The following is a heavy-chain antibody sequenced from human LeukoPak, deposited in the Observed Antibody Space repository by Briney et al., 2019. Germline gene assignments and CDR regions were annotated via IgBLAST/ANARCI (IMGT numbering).Heavy chain of an antibody. CDR3: EAEPAYDILTGYKN. CDR1: GFTFTSSA. V-gene: IGHV1-58*02. Sequence: ASVKDSCKASGFTFTSSAMQWVRQARGQRLEWIGWIVVGSGNPNYAQKFQERVTITRDMSTSTAYMELSSLRSEDTAVYFCEAEPAYDILTGYKNWGQGTLVTVSS. CDR2: IVVGSGNP. J-gene: IGHJ4*02. D-gene: IGHD3-9*01.